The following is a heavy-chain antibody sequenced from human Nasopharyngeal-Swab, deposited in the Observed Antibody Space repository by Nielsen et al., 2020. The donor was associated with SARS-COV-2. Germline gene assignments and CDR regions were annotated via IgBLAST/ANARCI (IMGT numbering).Heavy chain of an antibody. Sequence: GGSLRLSCAASGFTFSSYDMHWVRQATGKGLEWVSAIGTAGDTYYPGSAKGRFTISRENAKNSLYLQMNSLRAEDTAAYYCASGTVTLLHYWGQGTLVTVSS. V-gene: IGHV3-13*01. D-gene: IGHD4-23*01. CDR2: IGTAGDT. CDR1: GFTFSSYD. CDR3: ASGTVTLLHY. J-gene: IGHJ4*02.